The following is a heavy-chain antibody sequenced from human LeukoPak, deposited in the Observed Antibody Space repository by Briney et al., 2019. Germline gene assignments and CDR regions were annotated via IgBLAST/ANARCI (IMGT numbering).Heavy chain of an antibody. CDR1: GYTLTELS. D-gene: IGHD1-26*01. CDR3: ATAFPSSGNFYTLFDY. J-gene: IGHJ4*02. Sequence: ASVNVSCKVSGYTLTELSMHWVRQAPGKGLEWMGGFDPEDGETIYAQKFQGRVTMTEDTSTDTAYMELSSLRSEDTAVYYCATAFPSSGNFYTLFDYWGQGTLVTVSS. CDR2: FDPEDGET. V-gene: IGHV1-24*01.